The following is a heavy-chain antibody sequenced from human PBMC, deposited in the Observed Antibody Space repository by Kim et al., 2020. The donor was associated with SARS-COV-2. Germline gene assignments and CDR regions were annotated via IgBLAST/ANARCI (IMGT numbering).Heavy chain of an antibody. CDR1: GFTFSSYA. V-gene: IGHV3-30*04. Sequence: GGSLRLSCAASGFTFSSYAMHWVRQAPGKGLEWVAVISYDGSNKYYADSVKGRFTISRDNSKNTLYLQMNSLRAEDTAVYYCARDRGQQLGVYYYYYGMDVWGQGTTVTVSS. D-gene: IGHD6-13*01. CDR2: ISYDGSNK. CDR3: ARDRGQQLGVYYYYYGMDV. J-gene: IGHJ6*02.